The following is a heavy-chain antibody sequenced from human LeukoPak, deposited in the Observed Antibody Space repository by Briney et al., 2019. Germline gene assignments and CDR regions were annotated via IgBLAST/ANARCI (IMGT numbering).Heavy chain of an antibody. J-gene: IGHJ6*02. Sequence: SETLSLTCAVYVGSFSGYYWSWIRQPPGKGLEWIGEINHSASTNYNPSLKSRVTISVDTSKNQFSLKLSSVTAADTAVYYCASRRYYYDSSGYYFAIYYYGMDVWGQGTTVTVSS. CDR1: VGSFSGYY. CDR2: INHSAST. D-gene: IGHD3-22*01. V-gene: IGHV4-34*01. CDR3: ASRRYYYDSSGYYFAIYYYGMDV.